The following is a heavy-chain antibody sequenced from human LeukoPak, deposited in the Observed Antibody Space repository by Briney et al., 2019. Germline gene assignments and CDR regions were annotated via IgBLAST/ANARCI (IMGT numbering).Heavy chain of an antibody. CDR1: GGTFSCYA. D-gene: IGHD2-2*01. J-gene: IGHJ5*02. V-gene: IGHV1-69*06. CDR2: IIPIFGTA. CDR3: AREGGTNCSSTSCYALNWFDP. Sequence: SVKVSCKASGGTFSCYAISWVRQAPGQGLGWMGGIIPIFGTANYAQKFQGRVTITADKSTSTAYMELSSLRSEDTAVYYCAREGGTNCSSTSCYALNWFDPWGQGTLVTVSS.